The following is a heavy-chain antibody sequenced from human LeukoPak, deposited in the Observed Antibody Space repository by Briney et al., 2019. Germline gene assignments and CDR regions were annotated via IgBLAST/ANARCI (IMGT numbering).Heavy chain of an antibody. J-gene: IGHJ4*02. CDR2: MLTSGST. Sequence: SETPSLTCTVSGGSISSGYYYWSWIRQPAGKGLEWIGRMLTSGSTEYNPSLNSRVTISVDTSKNQFSLKLSSVTAADTAVYYCTRSRERYCTSGSCYIDLQARWGQGTLVTVSS. CDR3: TRSRERYCTSGSCYIDLQAR. CDR1: GGSISSGYYY. V-gene: IGHV4-61*02. D-gene: IGHD2-2*02.